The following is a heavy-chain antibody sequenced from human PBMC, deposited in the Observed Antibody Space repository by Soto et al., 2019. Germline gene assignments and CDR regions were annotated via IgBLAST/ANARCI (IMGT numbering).Heavy chain of an antibody. J-gene: IGHJ6*02. CDR1: DYTFISYG. CDR3: AKNGQPPYYYYGLDV. D-gene: IGHD2-8*01. Sequence: ASVKVSCKASDYTFISYGISSVRQAPGQGLEWMGWISGYTSNTHYAQKFQGRVTMTTDTSTTTAYMELRSLTSDDTAVYYCAKNGQPPYYYYGLDVWAKGPRSPSP. CDR2: ISGYTSNT. V-gene: IGHV1-18*01.